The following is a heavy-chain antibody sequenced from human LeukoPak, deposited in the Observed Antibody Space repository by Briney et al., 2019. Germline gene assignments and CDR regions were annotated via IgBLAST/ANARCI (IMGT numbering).Heavy chain of an antibody. CDR3: ARLPTETAYFDS. CDR2: IYPGDSDI. D-gene: IGHD4-17*01. Sequence: GESLKISCKGSGYTFTNFWIGGVRQMPGKGLGWMGIIYPGDSDIRYSPSFQGQVTISADKSISTAYLQWSSLKASDTAMYFCARLPTETAYFDSWGQGTLVTVSS. J-gene: IGHJ4*02. V-gene: IGHV5-51*01. CDR1: GYTFTNFW.